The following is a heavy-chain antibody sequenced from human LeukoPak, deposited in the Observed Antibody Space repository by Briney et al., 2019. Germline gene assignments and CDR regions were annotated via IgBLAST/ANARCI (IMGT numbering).Heavy chain of an antibody. D-gene: IGHD3-22*01. CDR2: INSDGSST. J-gene: IGHJ3*02. CDR3: ARGGGHYYDSSGYYYDDAFDI. Sequence: GGSLRLSCAASGFTFSSYWMHWLPHAPGKGLVWVSRINSDGSSTSYAHSVKGRFTISRDNAKNTLYLQMNSLRDEDTAVYYFARGGGHYYDSSGYYYDDAFDIWGQGTMVTVSS. V-gene: IGHV3-74*01. CDR1: GFTFSSYW.